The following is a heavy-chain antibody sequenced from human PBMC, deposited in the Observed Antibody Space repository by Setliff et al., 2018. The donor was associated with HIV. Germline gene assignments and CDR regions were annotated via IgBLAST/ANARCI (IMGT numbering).Heavy chain of an antibody. D-gene: IGHD6-19*01. V-gene: IGHV3-74*03. CDR2: INTDGSSR. J-gene: IGHJ4*02. CDR3: AKDEGSGWYGLRY. Sequence: GGSLRLSCTVSGFIFRSYWMHWVRQAPGKGLVWVSRINTDGSSRTYADSVKGRFTMSRDNAKNTLYLQMNSLRAEDTAVYYCAKDEGSGWYGLRYWGQGTLVTVSS. CDR1: GFIFRSYW.